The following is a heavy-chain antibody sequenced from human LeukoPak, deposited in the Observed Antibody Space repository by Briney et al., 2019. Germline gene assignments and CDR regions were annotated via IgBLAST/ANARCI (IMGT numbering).Heavy chain of an antibody. D-gene: IGHD3-22*01. CDR1: GGTFSSYA. Sequence: SVKVSCKASGGTFSSYAISWVRQAPGQGLEWMGRIIPILGIANYAQKFQGRVTITADKSTSTAYMELSSLRSEDTAVYYCARDRNRAGYYYDSSGYYPFDYWGQGTLATVSS. V-gene: IGHV1-69*04. CDR2: IIPILGIA. CDR3: ARDRNRAGYYYDSSGYYPFDY. J-gene: IGHJ4*02.